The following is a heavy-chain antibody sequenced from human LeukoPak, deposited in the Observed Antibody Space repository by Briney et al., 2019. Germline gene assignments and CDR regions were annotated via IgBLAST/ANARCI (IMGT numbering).Heavy chain of an antibody. CDR1: GFTFSDYW. Sequence: GGSLRLSCAASGFTFSDYWMHWVRQAPGKGLVWVARINGDGSSTSYADSVKSRFAISRDNAKNTLDLQMSSLRAEDTAVYYCVRARSGDFDYWGQGTLVTVSS. D-gene: IGHD3-16*01. CDR2: INGDGSST. CDR3: VRARSGDFDY. J-gene: IGHJ4*02. V-gene: IGHV3-74*01.